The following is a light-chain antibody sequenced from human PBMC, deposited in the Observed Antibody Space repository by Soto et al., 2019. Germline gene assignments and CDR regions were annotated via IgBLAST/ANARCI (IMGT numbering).Light chain of an antibody. V-gene: IGKV3-15*01. Sequence: EIVMTQSPATLSVSPGERATLSCRASQSIQIRLAWYQQKPGQAPRLLIYGASTRAAGIPERFRGSGSGTEFTLTINSLQSDDFAVYYCQQYSDWPPWTFGQGTKVDIK. J-gene: IGKJ1*01. CDR1: QSIQIR. CDR3: QQYSDWPPWT. CDR2: GAS.